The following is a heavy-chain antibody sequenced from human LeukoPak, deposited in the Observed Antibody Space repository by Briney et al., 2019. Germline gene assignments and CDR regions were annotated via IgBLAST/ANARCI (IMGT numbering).Heavy chain of an antibody. D-gene: IGHD2-15*01. V-gene: IGHV3-74*03. CDR2: ISNDGSST. CDR1: GFTFSNYW. Sequence: PGGSLRLSCAASGFTFSNYWVRSVSQAPGKGRVWVSCISNDGSSTMFADCVKARFTISRDNAINTLYLQMNSLRAEDTAVYYCARDLVYCSGGSCYGKKALDIWGQGTMVTVSS. J-gene: IGHJ3*02. CDR3: ARDLVYCSGGSCYGKKALDI.